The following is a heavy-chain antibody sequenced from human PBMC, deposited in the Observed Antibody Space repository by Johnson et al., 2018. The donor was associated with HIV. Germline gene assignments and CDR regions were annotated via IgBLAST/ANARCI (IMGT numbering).Heavy chain of an antibody. D-gene: IGHD2-15*01. Sequence: EVQLVESGGGVVQPGGSLRLSCAASGFTFDDYAMHWVRQAPGKGLEWLSVLYSDGRTYYADSVKGRFTISRDGSKNTLFLQMNSLRAEDTAVYYCAREGGACSGGWCLDALDFWGQGTTVTVSS. CDR2: LYSDGRT. V-gene: IGHV3-66*01. J-gene: IGHJ3*01. CDR1: GFTFDDYA. CDR3: AREGGACSGGWCLDALDF.